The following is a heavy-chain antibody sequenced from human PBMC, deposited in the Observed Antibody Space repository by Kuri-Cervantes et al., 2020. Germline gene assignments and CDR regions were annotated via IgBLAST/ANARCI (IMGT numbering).Heavy chain of an antibody. D-gene: IGHD5-18*01. V-gene: IGHV3-33*01. CDR2: IWYDGSNK. Sequence: GGSLRLSCAASGFTFSSYGMHWVRQAPGKGLEWVAVIWYDGSNKYYADSVKGRFTISRDNSKNTLYLQMGSLRAEDMAVYYCARGRWIQLWARKYYFDYWGQGTLVTVSS. CDR3: ARGRWIQLWARKYYFDY. CDR1: GFTFSSYG. J-gene: IGHJ4*02.